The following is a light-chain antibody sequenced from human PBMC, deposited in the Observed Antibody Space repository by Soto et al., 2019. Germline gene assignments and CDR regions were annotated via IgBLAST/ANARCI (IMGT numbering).Light chain of an antibody. J-gene: IGLJ1*01. CDR1: SSDVGGYNY. Sequence: QSALTQPASVSGSSGQSITISCTGTSSDVGGYNYVSWYQQHPNKAPKLMIFDVSNRPSGVSNRFSGSKSGNTASLTISGLQAEDEADYYCSSYTSSKSYVFGTGTKLTVL. CDR2: DVS. CDR3: SSYTSSKSYV. V-gene: IGLV2-14*01.